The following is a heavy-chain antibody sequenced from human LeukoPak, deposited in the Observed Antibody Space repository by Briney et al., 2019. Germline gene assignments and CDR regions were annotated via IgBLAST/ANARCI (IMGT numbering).Heavy chain of an antibody. CDR2: IYTGGIT. CDR3: ARVPTNYGLDV. CDR1: GGSIRSLF. Sequence: SETLSLTCTVSGGSIRSLFWSWIRQPAGKGLEWIGRIYTGGITDYNPSLRSRVAMSIDTSRNQFSLKLSSVTAADTAVYYCARVPTNYGLDVWGQGTTVTVSS. V-gene: IGHV4-4*07. J-gene: IGHJ6*02.